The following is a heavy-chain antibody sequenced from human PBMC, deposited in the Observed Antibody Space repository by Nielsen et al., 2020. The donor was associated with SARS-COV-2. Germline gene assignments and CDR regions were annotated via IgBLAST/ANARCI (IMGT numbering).Heavy chain of an antibody. CDR2: ISWNSGSI. J-gene: IGHJ4*02. V-gene: IGHV3-9*01. CDR1: GFTFDDYA. Sequence: SLKISCAASGFTFDDYAMHWVRQTPGKGLEWVSGISWNSGSIGYADSVKGRFTISRDNAKNSLYLQMNSLRAEDTALYYCAKDTSLYDSSGYALDYWGQGTLVTVSS. D-gene: IGHD3-22*01. CDR3: AKDTSLYDSSGYALDY.